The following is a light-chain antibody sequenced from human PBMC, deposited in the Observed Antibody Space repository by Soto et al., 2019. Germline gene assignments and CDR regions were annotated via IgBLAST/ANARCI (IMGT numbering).Light chain of an antibody. V-gene: IGKV4-1*01. CDR1: QNILYSSNNKNY. J-gene: IGKJ1*01. CDR2: WAS. Sequence: DIVMTQAPDSLAVSLGERATIDCKSSQNILYSSNNKNYLAWYQQKPGQPPKLLIYWASTRESGVPDRFTGSGSGTHFTLTISSLQAEDVAVYYCQQYYSSRTFGQGTKVEIK. CDR3: QQYYSSRT.